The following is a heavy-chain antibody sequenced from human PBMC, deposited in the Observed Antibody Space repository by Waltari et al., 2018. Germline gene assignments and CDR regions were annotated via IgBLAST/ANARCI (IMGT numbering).Heavy chain of an antibody. CDR1: GGSISSSSYY. V-gene: IGHV4-39*01. D-gene: IGHD6-13*01. Sequence: QLQLQESGPGLVKPSETLSLTCTVSGGSISSSSYYWGWIRQPPGKGLEWIGYIYYSGSTNYNPSLKSRVTISVDTSKNQFSLKLSSVTAADTAVYYCARQSSSWPTDYWGQGTLVTVSS. CDR2: IYYSGST. J-gene: IGHJ4*02. CDR3: ARQSSSWPTDY.